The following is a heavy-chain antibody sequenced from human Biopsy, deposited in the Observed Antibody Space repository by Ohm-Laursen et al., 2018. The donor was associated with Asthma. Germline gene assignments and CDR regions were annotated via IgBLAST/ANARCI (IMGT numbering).Heavy chain of an antibody. CDR2: SNQGGSP. D-gene: IGHD3-3*01. CDR3: ASGPEWYGLDV. CDR1: RGSLRVYD. Sequence: SDTLSLTCGVYRGSLRVYDWSWIRQPPGKGLEWIGESNQGGSPTFNPSLKSRVTISSDTSKNQLSLKLRPVTAADTAVYYCASGPEWYGLDVGGQGTTVTVSS. V-gene: IGHV4-34*01. J-gene: IGHJ6*02.